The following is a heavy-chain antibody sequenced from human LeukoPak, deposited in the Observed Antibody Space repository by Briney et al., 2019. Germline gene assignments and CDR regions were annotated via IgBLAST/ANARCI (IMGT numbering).Heavy chain of an antibody. CDR2: ISGSARST. D-gene: IGHD4-17*01. CDR3: AKDLTSYDYGDYGGSDY. Sequence: HSGGSLRLSCAASGFTFTSYAMSWVGQAPGKGLEWVSAISGSARSTFYADSVKGRFTISRDNSKDMVYLHMNSLRAEDTAIYYCAKDLTSYDYGDYGGSDYWGQGTLVTVSS. V-gene: IGHV3-23*01. CDR1: GFTFTSYA. J-gene: IGHJ4*02.